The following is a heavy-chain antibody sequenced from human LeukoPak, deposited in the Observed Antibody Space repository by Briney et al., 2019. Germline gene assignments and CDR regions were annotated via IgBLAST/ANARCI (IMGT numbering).Heavy chain of an antibody. Sequence: GGSLRLSCAASGFTFSSYAMNWVREAPGKGLEWVSSISSRSTYIYHADSVKGRFTISRDNAKNSLFLQMNSLRAEDTAVYFCAKSTRAVMAMMDVWGKGTTVTVSS. V-gene: IGHV3-21*01. J-gene: IGHJ6*04. CDR3: AKSTRAVMAMMDV. D-gene: IGHD3-16*01. CDR2: ISSRSTYI. CDR1: GFTFSSYA.